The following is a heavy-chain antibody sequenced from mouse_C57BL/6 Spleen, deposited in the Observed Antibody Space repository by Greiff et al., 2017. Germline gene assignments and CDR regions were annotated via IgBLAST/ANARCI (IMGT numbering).Heavy chain of an antibody. J-gene: IGHJ1*03. V-gene: IGHV1-75*01. CDR1: GYTFTDYY. Sequence: VQLQQSGPELVKPGASVKISCKASGYTFTDYYINWVKQRPGQGLEWIGWIFPGSGSTYYNEKFKGKATLTVDKSSSTAYMLLSSLTSEYSAVXFCARERSYDYDRYWYFDVWGTGTTVTVSS. D-gene: IGHD2-4*01. CDR2: IFPGSGST. CDR3: ARERSYDYDRYWYFDV.